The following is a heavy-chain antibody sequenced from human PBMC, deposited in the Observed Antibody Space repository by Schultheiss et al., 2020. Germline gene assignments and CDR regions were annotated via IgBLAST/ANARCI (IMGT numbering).Heavy chain of an antibody. V-gene: IGHV3-21*01. CDR2: ISSSSSYI. CDR1: GFTFRTYA. J-gene: IGHJ5*02. D-gene: IGHD3-10*01. CDR3: ARGRSRPNGSGSYYNPNLNWFDP. Sequence: GGSLRLSCAASGFTFRTYAMNWVRQAPGKGLEWVSSISSSSSYIYYADSVKGRFTISRDNAKNSLYLQMNSLRAEDTAVYYCARGRSRPNGSGSYYNPNLNWFDPWGQGTLVTVSS.